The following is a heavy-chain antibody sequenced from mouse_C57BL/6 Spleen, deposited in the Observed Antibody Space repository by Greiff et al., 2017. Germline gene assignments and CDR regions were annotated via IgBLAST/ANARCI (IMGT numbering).Heavy chain of an antibody. V-gene: IGHV1-39*01. CDR1: GYSFTDYN. Sequence: EVKLLEPGPELVKPGASVKISCKASGYSFTDYNMNWVKQSNGKSLEWIGVINPNDGTTSYNQKFKGKATLTVDQSSSTAYMQLNSLTSADSAVYYGARKGYRYAMDYWGQGTSVTVSS. CDR2: INPNDGTT. CDR3: ARKGYRYAMDY. D-gene: IGHD2-14*01. J-gene: IGHJ4*01.